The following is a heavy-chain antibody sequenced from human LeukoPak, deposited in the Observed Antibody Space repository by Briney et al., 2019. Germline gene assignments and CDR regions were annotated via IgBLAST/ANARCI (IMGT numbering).Heavy chain of an antibody. Sequence: PGGSLRLSCAASGFTFSSYAMHWVRQAPGKGLEWVAVISYDGSNKYYADSVKGRFTISRDNSKNTLYLQMNSLRAEDTAVYYCARGVDYWGRGTLVTVSS. CDR2: ISYDGSNK. J-gene: IGHJ4*02. CDR1: GFTFSSYA. CDR3: ARGVDY. V-gene: IGHV3-30-3*01.